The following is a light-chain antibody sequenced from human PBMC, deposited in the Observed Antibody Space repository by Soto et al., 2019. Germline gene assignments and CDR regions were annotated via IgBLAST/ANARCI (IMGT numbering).Light chain of an antibody. CDR2: GAS. V-gene: IGKV3-20*01. Sequence: EIVLTQSPGTLSLSPGERATLSCRASQSVSSSYLAWYQQKPGQAPRLLIYGASSRATSIPDRFSGSGSGTDFTLTINRLEPEDFAVYYCQQYDSSPLTFGGGTKLEIK. J-gene: IGKJ4*01. CDR3: QQYDSSPLT. CDR1: QSVSSSY.